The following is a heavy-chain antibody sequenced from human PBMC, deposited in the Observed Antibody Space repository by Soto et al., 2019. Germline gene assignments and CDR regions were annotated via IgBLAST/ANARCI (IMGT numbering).Heavy chain of an antibody. CDR2: IKSKTDGGTT. Sequence: GGSLRLSCAASGFTFSSYAMHWVRQAPGKGLEWVGRIKSKTDGGTTDYAAPVKGRFTISRDDSKNTLYLQMNSLKTEDTAVYYCTTTQYYYDSSGRKPIPLFYYWGQGTLVTVSS. CDR3: TTTQYYYDSSGRKPIPLFYY. D-gene: IGHD3-22*01. J-gene: IGHJ4*02. CDR1: GFTFSSYA. V-gene: IGHV3-15*01.